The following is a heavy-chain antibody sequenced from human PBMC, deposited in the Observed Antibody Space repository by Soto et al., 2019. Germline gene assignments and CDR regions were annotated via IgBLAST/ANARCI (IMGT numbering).Heavy chain of an antibody. D-gene: IGHD2-15*01. CDR2: ISYDGSKT. V-gene: IGHV3-33*05. CDR3: AREYGVSGYCFRGVCSSHFDS. J-gene: IGHJ4*02. Sequence: QEQLVESGGGVVQPGGSLRLSCAASGFTFSTYGMHWVRQAPGKGLEWVAVISYDGSKTSYPDSVKGRFTISRDNSKNMSYLHTNSLRPEATAVYFCAREYGVSGYCFRGVCSSHFDSWGQGTLVTVSS. CDR1: GFTFSTYG.